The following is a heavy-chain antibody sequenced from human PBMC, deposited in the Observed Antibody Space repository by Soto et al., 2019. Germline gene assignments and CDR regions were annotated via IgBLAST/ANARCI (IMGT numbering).Heavy chain of an antibody. Sequence: SETLSLTCTFSGCSIISGGYYWSWIRKHPGKGLEWIGYIYYSGSTYYNPSLKSRVTISVDTSKNQFSLKLSSVTAADTAVYYCARALAYCGGDCYSLSQYYFDYWGQGTLVTVSS. CDR2: IYYSGST. CDR3: ARALAYCGGDCYSLSQYYFDY. CDR1: GCSIISGGYY. J-gene: IGHJ4*02. V-gene: IGHV4-31*03. D-gene: IGHD2-21*02.